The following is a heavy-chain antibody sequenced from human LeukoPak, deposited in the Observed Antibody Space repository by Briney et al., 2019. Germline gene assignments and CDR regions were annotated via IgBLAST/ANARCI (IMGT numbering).Heavy chain of an antibody. CDR1: GFTFSSYG. V-gene: IGHV3-30*02. CDR3: ATYCSGGSCYSNDAFDI. CDR2: IRYDGSNK. J-gene: IGHJ3*02. D-gene: IGHD2-15*01. Sequence: GGSLRLSCAASGFTFSSYGMHWVRQAPGKGLEWVAFIRYDGSNKYYADSVKGRFTISRDNSKNTLYLQMNSLRAEDTAVYYCATYCSGGSCYSNDAFDIWGQGTMVTVSS.